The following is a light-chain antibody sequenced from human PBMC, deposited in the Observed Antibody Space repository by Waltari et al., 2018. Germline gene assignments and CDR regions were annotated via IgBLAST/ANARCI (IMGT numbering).Light chain of an antibody. CDR3: QQYYNAPQT. J-gene: IGKJ1*01. CDR1: QSVFYNSNNKNF. Sequence: DIVVTQSPHSLRLSLGERATIHCKSSQSVFYNSNNKNFLAWYQQKPGQAPKLLIYWASIRNYGVPDRFSGSGSGTDFTLTINNVQAEDVAVYYCQQYYNAPQTFGQGTKVEVK. V-gene: IGKV4-1*01. CDR2: WAS.